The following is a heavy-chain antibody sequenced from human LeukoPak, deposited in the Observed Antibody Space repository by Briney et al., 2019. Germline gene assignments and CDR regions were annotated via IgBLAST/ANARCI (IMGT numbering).Heavy chain of an antibody. V-gene: IGHV3-48*03. J-gene: IGHJ3*02. Sequence: GGSLRLSCAASGFTFSSYEMNWVRQAPGKGLEWLSYISSSCSTIYYADSVKGRFTISRDNGKNSLYVEMNSLRAEDTAVYYCAREGTYCGGDCYFGDAFDIWGQGTMVTVSS. D-gene: IGHD2-21*02. CDR3: AREGTYCGGDCYFGDAFDI. CDR1: GFTFSSYE. CDR2: ISSSCSTI.